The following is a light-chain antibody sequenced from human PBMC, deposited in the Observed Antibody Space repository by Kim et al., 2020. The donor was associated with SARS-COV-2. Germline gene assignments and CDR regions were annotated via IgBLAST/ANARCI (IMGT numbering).Light chain of an antibody. Sequence: QSVLTQPPSASGTPGQRVTISCSGSSSNIVSNTVNWYQQLPGTAPKLLIYSNDQRPSGVPDRISGSKSGTSASLAISALQSEDEADYYCAAWDGSLNGVVFGGGTKLTVL. CDR3: AAWDGSLNGVV. CDR2: SND. V-gene: IGLV1-44*01. CDR1: SSNIVSNT. J-gene: IGLJ2*01.